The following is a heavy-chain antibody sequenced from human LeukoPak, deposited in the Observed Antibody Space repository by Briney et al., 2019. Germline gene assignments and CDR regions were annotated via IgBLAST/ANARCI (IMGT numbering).Heavy chain of an antibody. CDR3: AKFLPTHIVVANYYFDY. Sequence: PGGSLRLSCAASGFTSSSYAMSWVRQAPGKGLEWVSAISGSGGSTYYADSVKGRFTISRDNSQNTLYLQMNSLRAEDTAVYYCAKFLPTHIVVANYYFDYWGQGTLVTVSS. J-gene: IGHJ4*02. CDR1: GFTSSSYA. D-gene: IGHD2-21*01. V-gene: IGHV3-23*01. CDR2: ISGSGGST.